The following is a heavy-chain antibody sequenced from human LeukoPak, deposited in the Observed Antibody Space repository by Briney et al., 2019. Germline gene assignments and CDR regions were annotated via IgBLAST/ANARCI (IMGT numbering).Heavy chain of an antibody. Sequence: SETLSLTCAVYGGSFSGYYWSWIRQPPGKGLEWIGEINHSGSTYYNPSLESRVTISIDTSKNQFSLKLSSVTAADTAVYYCARVWLTTVFSFDYWGRGTLVTVSS. J-gene: IGHJ4*02. CDR2: INHSGST. CDR3: ARVWLTTVFSFDY. CDR1: GGSFSGYY. V-gene: IGHV4-34*01. D-gene: IGHD4-11*01.